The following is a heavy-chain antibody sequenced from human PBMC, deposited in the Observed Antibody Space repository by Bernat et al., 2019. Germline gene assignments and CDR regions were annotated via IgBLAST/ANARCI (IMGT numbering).Heavy chain of an antibody. V-gene: IGHV1-69*06. CDR1: GGTFSSYA. CDR3: ARDRRSSSWYFYYYGMDV. CDR2: IIPIFGTA. J-gene: IGHJ6*02. Sequence: QVQLVQSGAEVKKPGSSVKVSCKASGGTFSSYAISWVRQAPGQGLEWMGGIIPIFGTANYAQKFQGRVTITADKSTSTAYMELSSLRSEDTAVYYCARDRRSSSWYFYYYGMDVWGQGTTVTVSS. D-gene: IGHD6-13*01.